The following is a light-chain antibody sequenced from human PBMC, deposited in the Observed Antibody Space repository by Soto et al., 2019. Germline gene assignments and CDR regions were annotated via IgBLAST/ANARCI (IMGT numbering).Light chain of an antibody. CDR2: GAS. J-gene: IGKJ3*01. CDR3: QHYGSSPQG. CDR1: QSVSSSY. Sequence: EIVLTQSPGTLSMSPGERVTLSCRASQSVSSSYLAWYQQKPGQATRLLIYGASSRATSIPDRFSGSGSGTDFTLTISRLEPEDFAVYYCQHYGSSPQGFGPGTKVDIK. V-gene: IGKV3-20*01.